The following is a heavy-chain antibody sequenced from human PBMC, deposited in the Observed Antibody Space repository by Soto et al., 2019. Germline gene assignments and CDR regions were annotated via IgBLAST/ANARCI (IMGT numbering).Heavy chain of an antibody. V-gene: IGHV1-69*06. CDR3: ARELYCSGGSCYRDAFDI. J-gene: IGHJ3*02. Sequence: GASVKVSCKASGGTFSSYAISWVRQAPGQGLEWMGGIIPIFGTANYAQKFQGRVTITADKSTSTAYMELSSLRSEDTAVYYCARELYCSGGSCYRDAFDIWGDGIMVTASS. D-gene: IGHD2-15*01. CDR2: IIPIFGTA. CDR1: GGTFSSYA.